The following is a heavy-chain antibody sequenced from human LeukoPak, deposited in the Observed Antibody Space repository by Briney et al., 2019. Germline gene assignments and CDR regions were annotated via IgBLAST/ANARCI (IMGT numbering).Heavy chain of an antibody. D-gene: IGHD5-24*01. CDR3: VKNHGDGGPNWFDP. Sequence: PGGTLRLSCVASGFTLGSQAMSWVRQAPGKGLEWFSAICGNCDRTYYADSVKGRFTISRGNSKNILYLQMNSLRAEDTAVYYCVKNHGDGGPNWFDPWGQGTLVTVSS. CDR1: GFTLGSQA. V-gene: IGHV3-23*01. CDR2: ICGNCDRT. J-gene: IGHJ5*02.